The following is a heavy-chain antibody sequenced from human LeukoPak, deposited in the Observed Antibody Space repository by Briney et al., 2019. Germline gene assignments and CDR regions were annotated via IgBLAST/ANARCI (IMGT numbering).Heavy chain of an antibody. D-gene: IGHD3-22*01. CDR3: ARTYQYDRSGYYSY. J-gene: IGHJ4*02. V-gene: IGHV3-11*01. Sequence: GGSLRLSCAASGFTFSDYYMSWIRQAPGKGLEGVSYISRTGSTTDYADSVKGRFTISRDNAKNSLYLQMNSLRAEDTAVYYCARTYQYDRSGYYSYWGQGTLVTVSS. CDR1: GFTFSDYY. CDR2: ISRTGSTT.